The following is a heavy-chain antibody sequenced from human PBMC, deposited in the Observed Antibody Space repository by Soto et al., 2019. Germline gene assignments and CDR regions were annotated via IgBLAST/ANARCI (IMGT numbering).Heavy chain of an antibody. Sequence: EVQLLESGGGLVQPGGSLRLSCAASGFTFSSYAMSWVRQAPGKGMEWVSAISGSGGSTYYADSVKGRFTISRDNSKNTLYLQMNSRRAEDTAVYYCAKALYTLLSSSLYVGNWFDPWGQGTLVTVSS. CDR1: GFTFSSYA. CDR3: AKALYTLLSSSLYVGNWFDP. J-gene: IGHJ5*02. V-gene: IGHV3-23*01. CDR2: ISGSGGST. D-gene: IGHD6-13*01.